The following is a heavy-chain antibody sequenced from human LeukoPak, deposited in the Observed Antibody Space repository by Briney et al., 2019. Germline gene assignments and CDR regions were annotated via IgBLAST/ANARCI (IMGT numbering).Heavy chain of an antibody. J-gene: IGHJ4*02. Sequence: SLRLSCAASGFTFSSYAMHWVRQAPGKGLEWVAVISYDGSNKYYADSVKGRFTISRDNSKNTLYLQMNSLRAEDTAVYYCASPGAPKFDFWGQGTLVTVSS. CDR1: GFTFSSYA. CDR3: ASPGAPKFDF. V-gene: IGHV3-30*04. CDR2: ISYDGSNK.